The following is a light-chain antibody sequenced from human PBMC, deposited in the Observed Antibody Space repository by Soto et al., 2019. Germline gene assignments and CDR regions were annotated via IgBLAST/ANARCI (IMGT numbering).Light chain of an antibody. J-gene: IGKJ1*01. Sequence: DIQMTQSPSTVSASVGDRVTITCRASQRISSWLAWYQQKPGKAPRLLIYDASSLESGVPSRFSGSGSGTEFTLTISSLQPDDFATYYCQQYNSYSEAFGQGTKVDIK. CDR3: QQYNSYSEA. CDR2: DAS. CDR1: QRISSW. V-gene: IGKV1-5*01.